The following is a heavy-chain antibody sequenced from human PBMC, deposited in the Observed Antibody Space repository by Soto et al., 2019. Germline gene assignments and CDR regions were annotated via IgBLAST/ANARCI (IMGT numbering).Heavy chain of an antibody. V-gene: IGHV1-69*13. D-gene: IGHD3-22*01. CDR2: IIPIFGTA. Sequence: SVKVSCKASGGTFSSYAISWVRQAPGQGLEWMGGIIPIFGTANYAQKFQGRVTITADESTSTAYMELSSLRSEDTAVYYCARGTSNYYDSSGYYYFDCWGQGTLVTVSS. J-gene: IGHJ4*02. CDR1: GGTFSSYA. CDR3: ARGTSNYYDSSGYYYFDC.